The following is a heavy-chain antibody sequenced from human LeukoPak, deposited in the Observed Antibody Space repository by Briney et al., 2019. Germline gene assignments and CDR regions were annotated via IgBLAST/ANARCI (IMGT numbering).Heavy chain of an antibody. D-gene: IGHD3-22*01. Sequence: GGSLRLSCAASGFTLSSNYMSWVRQAPGKGLEWASVIYSGGSTYYADSVKGRFTISRDNSKNTLYLQMNSLRAEDTAVYYCAKDRDSSGYYYGSFDYWGQGTLVTVSS. CDR3: AKDRDSSGYYYGSFDY. CDR2: IYSGGST. J-gene: IGHJ4*02. V-gene: IGHV3-66*02. CDR1: GFTLSSNY.